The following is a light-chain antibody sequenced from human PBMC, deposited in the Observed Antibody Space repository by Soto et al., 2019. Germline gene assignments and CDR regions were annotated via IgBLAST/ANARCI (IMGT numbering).Light chain of an antibody. Sequence: QSALTQPPSASGSPGQSVTISCTGTSSDVGGYKFVSWYQQHPGKAPKLIIYEVSQRPSGVPDRFSASKSGDTASLTVSGLRAEDEADYYCSSYAGSNMGVFGSGTKRTVL. CDR2: EVS. CDR1: SSDVGGYKF. CDR3: SSYAGSNMGV. V-gene: IGLV2-8*01. J-gene: IGLJ1*01.